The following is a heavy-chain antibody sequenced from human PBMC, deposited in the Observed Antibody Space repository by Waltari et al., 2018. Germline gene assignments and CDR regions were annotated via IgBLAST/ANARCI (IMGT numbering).Heavy chain of an antibody. D-gene: IGHD6-6*01. V-gene: IGHV1-2*06. J-gene: IGHJ4*02. CDR3: ARDVHSSSSDRYFDY. Sequence: QVQLVQSGAEVKKPGASVKVSCKASGYTFTGYYMHWVRQAPGQGLEWMGRINPNSGGTNYAQKFHGRVTMTRDTSISTAYMELSRLRSDDTAVYYCARDVHSSSSDRYFDYWGQGTLVTVSS. CDR1: GYTFTGYY. CDR2: INPNSGGT.